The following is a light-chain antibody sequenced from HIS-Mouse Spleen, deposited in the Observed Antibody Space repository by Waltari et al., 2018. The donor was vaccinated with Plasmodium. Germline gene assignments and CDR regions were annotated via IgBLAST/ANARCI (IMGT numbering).Light chain of an antibody. CDR3: YSTDSSGNHRV. CDR1: ALPKKY. CDR2: EDS. J-gene: IGLJ3*02. Sequence: SYELTPPPSVSVSPGQTARITCSGDALPKKYAYWSQQKSGQAPVLVIYEDSKRPSGIPERCAGSSSGTMATLTISGAQVEDEADYYWYSTDSSGNHRVFGGGTKLTVL. V-gene: IGLV3-10*01.